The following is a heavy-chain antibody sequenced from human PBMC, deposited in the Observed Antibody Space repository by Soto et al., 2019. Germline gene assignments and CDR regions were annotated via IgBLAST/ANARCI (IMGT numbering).Heavy chain of an antibody. Sequence: PVEFLRLSYAASGFTFSDAWMSWVRQAPGKRLEWIGRIKSKLDGRTTDYAAPVKGRFTISRDDSKNTLFLQMHSLKTENTELHSSTTASASTGNRLHSYDYGIDVWGLGTTVTVSS. CDR3: TTASASTGNRLHSYDYGIDV. J-gene: IGHJ6*02. CDR1: GFTFSDAW. CDR2: IKSKLDGRTT. V-gene: IGHV3-15*01. D-gene: IGHD2-2*01.